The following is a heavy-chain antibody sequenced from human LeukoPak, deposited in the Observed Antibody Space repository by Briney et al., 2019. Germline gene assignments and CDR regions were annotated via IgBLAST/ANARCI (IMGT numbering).Heavy chain of an antibody. CDR1: GGSISSYY. D-gene: IGHD3-3*01. V-gene: IGHV4-59*12. Sequence: SETLSLTCTVSGGSISSYYWSWIRQPPGKGLEWIAYISDIGSINYNPSLKSRVTISVDTSKSQFSLKLSSVTAADTAVYYCARKLRFLEWLPRGWFDPWGQGTLVTVSS. J-gene: IGHJ5*02. CDR2: ISDIGSI. CDR3: ARKLRFLEWLPRGWFDP.